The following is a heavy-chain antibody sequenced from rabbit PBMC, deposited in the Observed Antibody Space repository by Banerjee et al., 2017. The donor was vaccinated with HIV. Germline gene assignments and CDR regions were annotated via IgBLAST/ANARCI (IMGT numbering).Heavy chain of an antibody. Sequence: QEQLVESGGGLVQPGGSLKLSCKASGFDFSTYGVSWVRQAPGKGLEWIGYIDPIFGRTNYANRVNGRFNISRHKAQKTQYLQLNSLTAADTATYFCVRDLGYAGYAAYDYAYFNLWGQGTLVTVS. J-gene: IGHJ4*01. CDR1: GFDFSTYG. V-gene: IGHV1S8*01. D-gene: IGHD7-1*01. CDR3: VRDLGYAGYAAYDYAYFNL. CDR2: IDPIFGRT.